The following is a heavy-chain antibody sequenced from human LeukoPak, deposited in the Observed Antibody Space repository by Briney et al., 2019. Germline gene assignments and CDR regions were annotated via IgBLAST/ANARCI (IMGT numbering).Heavy chain of an antibody. J-gene: IGHJ6*02. V-gene: IGHV4-59*01. Sequence: SETLSLTCTVSGGSISSYYWSWIRQPPGKGLEWIGYIYYSGSTNYNPSLKSRVTISVDTSKNQFSLKLSSVTAADTAVYYCARDKRTYYDFWSGYPYYYYSMDVWGQGTTVTVSS. CDR1: GGSISSYY. D-gene: IGHD3-3*01. CDR2: IYYSGST. CDR3: ARDKRTYYDFWSGYPYYYYSMDV.